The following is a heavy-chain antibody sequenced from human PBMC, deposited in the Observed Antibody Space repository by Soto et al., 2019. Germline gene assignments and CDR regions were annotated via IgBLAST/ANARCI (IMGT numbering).Heavy chain of an antibody. D-gene: IGHD2-21*02. V-gene: IGHV4-61*01. CDR1: VASANSGSYY. J-gene: IGHJ1*01. CDR3: ARGGGCGGDCPQYFQH. CDR2: IYYSGST. Sequence: PRATLSLTCTASVASANSGSYYWSWLRPPPGKGLEWIGYIYYSGSTNYNPSLKSRVTISVDTSKNQFSLKLSSVTAADTAVYYCARGGGCGGDCPQYFQHWGQGNRVTVSA.